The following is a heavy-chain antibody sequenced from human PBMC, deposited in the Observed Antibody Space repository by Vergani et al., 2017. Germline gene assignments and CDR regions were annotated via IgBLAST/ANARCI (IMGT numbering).Heavy chain of an antibody. CDR3: ARTTAAYYYYYGMDV. J-gene: IGHJ6*02. Sequence: EVKKPGASVKVSCKASGYTFTSYAMNWVRQAPGQGLEWMGWINTNTGNPTYAQGFTGRFVFSLDTSVSTAYLQISSLKAEDTAVYYCARTTAAYYYYYGMDVWGQGTTVTVSS. D-gene: IGHD2-21*02. CDR2: INTNTGNP. V-gene: IGHV7-4-1*02. CDR1: GYTFTSYA.